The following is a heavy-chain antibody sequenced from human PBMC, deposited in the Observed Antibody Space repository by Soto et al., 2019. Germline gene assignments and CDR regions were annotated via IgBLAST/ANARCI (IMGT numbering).Heavy chain of an antibody. Sequence: QVQLQESGPGLVKPSETLSLTCPVSGDSISSSSFYWAWIRQPPGKGLEWIATVSYSGDTYSTPSLTSRLTMSVDTSKNQFSLRLSSVTAAADTAVYYCARQARFGDYYFDYWGQGTLVTVSS. CDR2: VSYSGDT. J-gene: IGHJ4*02. CDR3: ARQARFGDYYFDY. D-gene: IGHD4-17*01. V-gene: IGHV4-39*01. CDR1: GDSISSSSFY.